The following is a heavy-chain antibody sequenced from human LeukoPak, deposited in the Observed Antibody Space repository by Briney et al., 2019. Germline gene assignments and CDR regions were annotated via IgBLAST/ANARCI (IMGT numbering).Heavy chain of an antibody. CDR1: GFTFSSYS. CDR2: ISSSSSYI. Sequence: AGGSLRLSCAASGFTFSSYSMNWVRQAPGKGLEWVSSISSSSSYIYYADSVKGRFTISRDNAKNSLYLQMNSLRAEDTAVYYCARDPKYTRMGGMDVWGQGTTVIVSS. CDR3: ARDPKYTRMGGMDV. V-gene: IGHV3-21*01. D-gene: IGHD2-15*01. J-gene: IGHJ6*02.